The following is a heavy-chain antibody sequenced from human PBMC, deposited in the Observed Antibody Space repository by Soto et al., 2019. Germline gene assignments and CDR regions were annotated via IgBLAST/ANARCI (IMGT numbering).Heavy chain of an antibody. CDR2: LVPVFGTA. V-gene: IGHV1-69*06. Sequence: QVQLVQSGAEVKKPGSSVKVSCKAPVGTFSSLAISWVRQAPGQGLEWMGGLVPVFGTANYAQKFQDRVTITADKSTSTSYMELSSLRSEDTAVYYCARSPGVFDYWGQGTLVTVSS. J-gene: IGHJ4*02. CDR3: ARSPGVFDY. CDR1: VGTFSSLA. D-gene: IGHD3-10*01.